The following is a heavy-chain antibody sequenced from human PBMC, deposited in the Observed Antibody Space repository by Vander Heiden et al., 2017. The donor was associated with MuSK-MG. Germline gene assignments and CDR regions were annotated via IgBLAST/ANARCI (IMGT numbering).Heavy chain of an antibody. CDR3: ARGSPYEY. V-gene: IGHV4-39*01. J-gene: IGHJ4*02. CDR2: ISYSGTT. Sequence: QLQLQESGPGLVKPSETLSLTCTVSGGPISRSSYSWGWIRQPPGTGLEYIGSISYSGTTFYNPSLKSRVTVSVDASKNQFSLRLTSVTAADTAMYYCARGSPYEYWGQGMAVTVSA. D-gene: IGHD1-26*01. CDR1: GGPISRSSYS.